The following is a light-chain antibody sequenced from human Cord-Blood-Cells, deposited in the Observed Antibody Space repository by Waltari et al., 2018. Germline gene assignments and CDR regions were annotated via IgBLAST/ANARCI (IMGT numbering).Light chain of an antibody. J-gene: IGLJ1*01. Sequence: QSALTQPASVSGSPGQSITISCTGTSSDVGSYNLVPWYQQHPVNAPKLMIYEGSKRPSGVSNRFSGSKSGNTASLTISGLQAEDEADYYCCSYAGSSSYVFGTGTKVNVL. V-gene: IGLV2-23*01. CDR3: CSYAGSSSYV. CDR1: SSDVGSYNL. CDR2: EGS.